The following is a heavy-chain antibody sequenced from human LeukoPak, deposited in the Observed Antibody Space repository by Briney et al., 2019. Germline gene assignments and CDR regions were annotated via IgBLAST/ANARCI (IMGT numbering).Heavy chain of an antibody. CDR2: ISYDGSNK. CDR1: GFTFSSYA. CDR3: AKGYNYYYYYGMDV. V-gene: IGHV3-30-3*01. Sequence: GRSLRLSCAASGFTFSSYAMHWVRQAPGKGLEWVAVISYDGSNKYYADSVKGRFTISRDNSKNTLYLQMNSLRAEDTAVYYCAKGYNYYYYYGMDVWGQGTTVTVSS. J-gene: IGHJ6*02. D-gene: IGHD1-26*01.